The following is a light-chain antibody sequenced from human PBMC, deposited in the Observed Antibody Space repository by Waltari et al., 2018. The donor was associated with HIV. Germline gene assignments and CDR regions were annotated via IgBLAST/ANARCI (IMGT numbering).Light chain of an antibody. Sequence: DIQMTQSPSTLSVSIGDTIAITCRASQTIDRHLAWYQQRPGRAPKLLIYKASTLQGGVPSRFSGNGSGTEFTLTINSLQPDDFATYYCQQFDTNWTFGQGTKVEL. V-gene: IGKV1-5*03. J-gene: IGKJ1*01. CDR2: KAS. CDR1: QTIDRH. CDR3: QQFDTNWT.